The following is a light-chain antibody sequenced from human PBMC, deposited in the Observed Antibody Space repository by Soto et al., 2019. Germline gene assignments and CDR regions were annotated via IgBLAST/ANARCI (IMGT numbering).Light chain of an antibody. CDR2: GAS. V-gene: IGKV3-20*01. J-gene: IGKJ2*01. CDR3: QQYGSSPPNT. Sequence: EIVLTQSPGILSLSPGERATLSCRASQSVSSSYLAWYQQKPGQAPRLLIYGASSRATGIPDRFSGSGSGTDFTLTISRLEPEDFAVYYCQQYGSSPPNTFGQVTQLEIK. CDR1: QSVSSSY.